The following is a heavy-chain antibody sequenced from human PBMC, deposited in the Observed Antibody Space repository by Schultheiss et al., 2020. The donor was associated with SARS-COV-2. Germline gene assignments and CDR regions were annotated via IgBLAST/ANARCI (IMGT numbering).Heavy chain of an antibody. CDR3: ARPYGGNPGLGY. CDR1: GFTFSSYW. V-gene: IGHV3-74*01. CDR2: INSDGSST. J-gene: IGHJ4*02. D-gene: IGHD4-23*01. Sequence: GESLKISCAASGFTFSSYWMHWVRQAPGKGLVWVSRINSDGSSTSYAAFVKGRITISRDNAKNTLYLQMNSLRDEDTAEYYCARPYGGNPGLGYWGQGTLVTVSS.